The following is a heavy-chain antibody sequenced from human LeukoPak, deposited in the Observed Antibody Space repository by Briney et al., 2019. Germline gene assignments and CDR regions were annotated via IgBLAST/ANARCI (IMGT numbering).Heavy chain of an antibody. CDR3: AKDRSCTNDICHGDFDY. D-gene: IGHD2-8*01. Sequence: GGSVRLSCAASGFIFSSYAMSWVRQAPGKGLEWVSTISGSGASTYYADSVKGRFAISRNNSKNTLYLQMNSLRAADTAVYYCAKDRSCTNDICHGDFDYWGQGTLVTVSS. V-gene: IGHV3-23*01. CDR2: ISGSGAST. CDR1: GFIFSSYA. J-gene: IGHJ4*02.